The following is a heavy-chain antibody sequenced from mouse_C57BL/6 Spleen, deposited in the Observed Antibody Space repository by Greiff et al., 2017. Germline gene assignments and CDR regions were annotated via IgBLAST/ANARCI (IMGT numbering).Heavy chain of an antibody. CDR1: GFTFSSYA. J-gene: IGHJ3*01. D-gene: IGHD1-1*01. V-gene: IGHV5-9-1*02. CDR2: ISSGGDYI. CDR3: TREILRSSWFAY. Sequence: EVHLVESGEGLVKPGGSLKLSCAASGFTFSSYAMSWVRQTPEKRLEWVAYISSGGDYIYYADTVKGRFTISRDNARNTLYLQMSSLKSEDTAMYYCTREILRSSWFAYWGQGTLVTVSA.